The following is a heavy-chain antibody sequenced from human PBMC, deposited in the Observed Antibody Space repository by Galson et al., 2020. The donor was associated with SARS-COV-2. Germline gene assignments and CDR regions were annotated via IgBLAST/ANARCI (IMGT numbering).Heavy chain of an antibody. CDR2: IYYSGIT. J-gene: IGHJ2*01. D-gene: IGHD2-21*01. CDR3: TRQPGLCWYRAIVNWYFDR. Sequence: SETLSLNCTVSGGSISSSPYYWGGIRQTPGKGLEWLGRIYYSGITYYNPYLKSRVPISVDTSKNQFSLKLSSVTAADTAVYYCTRQPGLCWYRAIVNWYFDRWGRGTLVTVSS. V-gene: IGHV4-39*01. CDR1: GGSISSSPYY.